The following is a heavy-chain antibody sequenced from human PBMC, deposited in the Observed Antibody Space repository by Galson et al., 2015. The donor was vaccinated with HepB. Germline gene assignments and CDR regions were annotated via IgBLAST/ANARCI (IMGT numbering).Heavy chain of an antibody. CDR3: ARGLTIFGVARSNYYYYGMDV. V-gene: IGHV1-69*06. CDR1: GYTFTSYG. CDR2: IIPIFGTA. D-gene: IGHD3-3*01. J-gene: IGHJ6*02. Sequence: QSGAEVKKPGASVKVSCKASGYTFTSYGISWVRQAPGQGLEWMGGIIPIFGTANYAQKFQGRVTITADKSTSTAYMELSSLRSEDTAVYYCARGLTIFGVARSNYYYYGMDVWGQGTTVTVSS.